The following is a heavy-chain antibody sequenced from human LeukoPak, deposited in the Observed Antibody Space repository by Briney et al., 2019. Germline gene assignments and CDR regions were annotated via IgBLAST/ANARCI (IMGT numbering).Heavy chain of an antibody. V-gene: IGHV3-11*01. CDR3: ARDEGYCTNGVPMPCYNWFDP. CDR1: GFTFGDYY. D-gene: IGHD2-8*01. CDR2: ISSSGSTI. J-gene: IGHJ5*02. Sequence: GGPLRLSCAASGFTFGDYYMSWIRQAPGKGLEWVSYISSSGSTIYYADSVKGRFTISRDNAKNSLYLQMNSLRAEDTAVYYCARDEGYCTNGVPMPCYNWFDPWGQGTLVTVSS.